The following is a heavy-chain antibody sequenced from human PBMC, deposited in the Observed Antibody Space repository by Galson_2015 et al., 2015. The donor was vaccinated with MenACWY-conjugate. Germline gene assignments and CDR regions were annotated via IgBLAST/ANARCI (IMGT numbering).Heavy chain of an antibody. CDR2: IHPGDSDF. J-gene: IGHJ6*02. Sequence: QSGAEVKKPGESLKISCTASGYSFTNYWIGWVRQMPGKGLEWMGIIHPGDSDFRYSPSFEGQVTISADKSISTAYLQWTSLKASDTAMYYCARLDRVYYQYGMDVWGQGTTVTVSS. V-gene: IGHV5-51*01. CDR1: GYSFTNYW. CDR3: ARLDRVYYQYGMDV.